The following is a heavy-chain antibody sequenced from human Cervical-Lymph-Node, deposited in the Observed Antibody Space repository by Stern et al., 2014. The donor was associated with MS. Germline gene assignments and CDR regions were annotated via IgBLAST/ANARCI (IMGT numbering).Heavy chain of an antibody. V-gene: IGHV3-9*01. CDR3: AKPGGDV. CDR1: GFTFDDYA. Sequence: EVQLVQSGGGLVQFGRPLRLSCRASGFTFDDYAMHWVRQAPGKGLEWVSGISWNSANIGSAASVKCRFTISRDTAKNSLYLQMNSLRAEDTALYYCAKPGGDVWGQGTTVTVSS. J-gene: IGHJ6*02. D-gene: IGHD2-8*02. CDR2: ISWNSANI.